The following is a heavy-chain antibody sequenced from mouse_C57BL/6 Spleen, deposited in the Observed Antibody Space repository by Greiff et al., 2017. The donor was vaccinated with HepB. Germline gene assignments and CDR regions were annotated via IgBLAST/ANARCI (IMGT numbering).Heavy chain of an antibody. Sequence: VKVVESGAELARPGASVKLSCKASGYTFTSYGISWVKQRTGQGLEWIGEIYPRSGNTYYNEKFKGKATLTADKSSSTAYMDLRSLTSADSAVYFCAICEDEGKTSMDYWGQGTSVTVSS. J-gene: IGHJ4*01. D-gene: IGHD2-1*01. CDR1: GYTFTSYG. CDR3: AICEDEGKTSMDY. V-gene: IGHV1-81*01. CDR2: IYPRSGNT.